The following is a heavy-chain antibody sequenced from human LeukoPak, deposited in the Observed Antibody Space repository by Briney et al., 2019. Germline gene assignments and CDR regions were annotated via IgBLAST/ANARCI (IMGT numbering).Heavy chain of an antibody. J-gene: IGHJ4*02. D-gene: IGHD4-17*01. Sequence: PGGSRRLSCAASGFTFSNYWMSWVRQAPGKGLEWVANIIQDGREKYYADSVKGRFTISRDSAKNSLYLQMNTLRAEDTAVYYCARDKAYGDSEDYWGQGTLVTVSS. V-gene: IGHV3-7*05. CDR2: IIQDGREK. CDR3: ARDKAYGDSEDY. CDR1: GFTFSNYW.